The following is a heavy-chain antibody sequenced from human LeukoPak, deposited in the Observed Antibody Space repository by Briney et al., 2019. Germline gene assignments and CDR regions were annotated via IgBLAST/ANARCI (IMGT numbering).Heavy chain of an antibody. CDR1: GFTFSSYA. Sequence: GGSLRLSCAASGFTFSSYAMSWVRRAPGKGLEWVSGISYNGGSTDYADSVKGRFTISRDNAKNSLYLQMSTLRPEDTALYYCAKHLRATNIYYFYGLDVWGQGTTVTVSS. V-gene: IGHV3-20*04. D-gene: IGHD1-26*01. J-gene: IGHJ6*02. CDR3: AKHLRATNIYYFYGLDV. CDR2: ISYNGGST.